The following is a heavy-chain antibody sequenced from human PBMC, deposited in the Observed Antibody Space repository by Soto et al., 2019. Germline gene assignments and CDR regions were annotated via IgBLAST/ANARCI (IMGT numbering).Heavy chain of an antibody. Sequence: QVQLVQSGAEVKKPGSSVKVSCKVSGGSFSSNSISWVRQAPGQGLEWMGRIIPIIDTANYAQKFEGRVTITADKSTSKAYMELSSLRPEDTAGYYCARAMGISYGFSFWGQGTLVTVSS. CDR2: IIPIIDTA. D-gene: IGHD5-18*01. V-gene: IGHV1-69*08. CDR3: ARAMGISYGFSF. J-gene: IGHJ4*02. CDR1: GGSFSSNS.